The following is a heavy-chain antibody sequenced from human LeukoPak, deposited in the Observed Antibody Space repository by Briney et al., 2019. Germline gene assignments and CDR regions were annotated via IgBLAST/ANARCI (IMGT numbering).Heavy chain of an antibody. CDR2: IIPIFGTA. Sequence: GASVKVSCKASGGTFSSYAISWVRQAPGQGLEWMGGIIPIFGTANYAQKFQGRVTITTDESTSTAYMELSSLRSEDTAVYYCARVSIYSSFANYFDYWGQGTLVTVSS. CDR3: ARVSIYSSFANYFDY. J-gene: IGHJ4*02. D-gene: IGHD6-6*01. V-gene: IGHV1-69*05. CDR1: GGTFSSYA.